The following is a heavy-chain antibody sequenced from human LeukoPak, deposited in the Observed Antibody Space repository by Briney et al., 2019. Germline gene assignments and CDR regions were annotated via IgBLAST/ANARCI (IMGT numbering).Heavy chain of an antibody. V-gene: IGHV1-8*01. CDR1: GYTFTSYD. CDR3: ARGFRYGPYLGY. CDR2: MNPNSGNT. J-gene: IGHJ4*02. D-gene: IGHD1-14*01. Sequence: AASVKVSCKASGYTFTSYDINWVRQATGQGLEWMGWMNPNSGNTGYAQKFQGRVTMTRNTSISTAYMELSSLRSEDTAVYYCARGFRYGPYLGYWGQGTLVTVSS.